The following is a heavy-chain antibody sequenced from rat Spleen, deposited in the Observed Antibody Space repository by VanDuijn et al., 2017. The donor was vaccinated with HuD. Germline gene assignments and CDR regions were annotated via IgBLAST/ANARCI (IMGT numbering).Heavy chain of an antibody. CDR1: GFTFNNYW. V-gene: IGHV5-31*01. Sequence: EVQLVESGGGLVQPGRSLKLSCVASGFTFNNYWMTWIRQPPGKGLEWVASITNIGGNTYYLDSVKGRFTISRDNAKSTLYLQMDSRRSEDTATYYCTAHGNRVSRFAYWGQGTLVTVSS. J-gene: IGHJ3*01. CDR3: TAHGNRVSRFAY. CDR2: ITNIGGNT. D-gene: IGHD1-4*01.